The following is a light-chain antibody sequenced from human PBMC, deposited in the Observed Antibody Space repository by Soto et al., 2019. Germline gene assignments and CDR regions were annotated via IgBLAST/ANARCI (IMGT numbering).Light chain of an antibody. J-gene: IGKJ5*01. V-gene: IGKV1-6*01. CDR1: QGIRTD. CDR3: QQYGSSPIT. Sequence: AIQNTQSPSSLSASVGDRVTITFRASQGIRTDLGWYQQKPGKAPKLLIYKASSLESGVPSRFSGSGSGTDFSLTISRLEPEDFAVYYCQQYGSSPITFGQGTRLEIK. CDR2: KAS.